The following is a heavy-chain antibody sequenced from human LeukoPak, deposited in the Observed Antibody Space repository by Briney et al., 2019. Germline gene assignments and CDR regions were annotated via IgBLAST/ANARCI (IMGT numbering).Heavy chain of an antibody. CDR1: GGPTSSYY. J-gene: IGHJ4*02. D-gene: IGHD3-22*01. CDR2: IYYSRST. V-gene: IGHV4-59*01. CDR3: ARGEYYDSSGYCFDY. Sequence: PSETLSLTCTVSGGPTSSYYWSWIRQPPGKGLEWIGYIYYSRSTNYNPSLKSRVTISVDTSKNQFSLKLSSVTAADTAVYYCARGEYYDSSGYCFDYWGQGTLVTVSS.